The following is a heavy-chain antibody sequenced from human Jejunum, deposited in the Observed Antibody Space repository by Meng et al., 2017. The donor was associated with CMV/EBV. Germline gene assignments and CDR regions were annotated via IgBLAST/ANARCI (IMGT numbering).Heavy chain of an antibody. CDR2: INGGGSNK. Sequence: CEASGFLFSNSEIAWGPQGTGRGVEWVAYINGGGSNKYYSGSVRGRLTISRDNGEGSLYFQMDSLRVDDTTVYYCARLDLAAFYNWGQGTLVTVSS. J-gene: IGHJ4*02. V-gene: IGHV3-48*03. D-gene: IGHD2-15*01. CDR3: ARLDLAAFYN. CDR1: GFLFSNSE.